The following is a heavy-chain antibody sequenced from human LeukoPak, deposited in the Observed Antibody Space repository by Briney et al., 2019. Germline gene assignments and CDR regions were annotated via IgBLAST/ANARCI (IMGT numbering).Heavy chain of an antibody. CDR3: ARVGPGSGSYSFDY. V-gene: IGHV3-23*01. J-gene: IGHJ4*02. CDR2: ISGSGGST. CDR1: GFTFSSYA. Sequence: GGSLRLSCAASGFTFSSYAMSWVRQAPGKGLEWVSAISGSGGSTYYADSVKGRFTISRDNAKNSLYLQMNSLRAEDTAVYYCARVGPGSGSYSFDYWGQGTLVTVSS. D-gene: IGHD1-26*01.